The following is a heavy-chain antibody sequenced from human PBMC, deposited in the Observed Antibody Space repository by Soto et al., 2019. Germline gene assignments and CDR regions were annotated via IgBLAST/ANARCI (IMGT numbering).Heavy chain of an antibody. D-gene: IGHD1-26*01. Sequence: KASETLSLTCAVSGYSISSGYYWGWIRQPPGKGLEWIGSIYHSGSTYYNPSLKSRVTISVDTSKNQFSLKLSSVTAADTAVYYCARWVGATYYFDYWGQGTLVTVSS. CDR1: GYSISSGYY. CDR2: IYHSGST. J-gene: IGHJ4*02. CDR3: ARWVGATYYFDY. V-gene: IGHV4-38-2*01.